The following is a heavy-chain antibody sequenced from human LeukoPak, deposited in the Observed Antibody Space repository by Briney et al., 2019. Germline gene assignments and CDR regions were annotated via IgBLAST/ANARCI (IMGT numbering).Heavy chain of an antibody. D-gene: IGHD4-17*01. CDR1: GGSISSSTYY. V-gene: IGHV4-39*01. CDR2: IYYTGNT. CDR3: ARRRLGETTTANWFDP. Sequence: SETLSLTCTVSGGSISSSTYYWGWIRQPPGKGLEWIASIYYTGNTYYNPSLKSRVTISVDTSNNQFSLKLNSVTAADTAVYYCARRRLGETTTANWFDPWGQGTLVTVSS. J-gene: IGHJ5*02.